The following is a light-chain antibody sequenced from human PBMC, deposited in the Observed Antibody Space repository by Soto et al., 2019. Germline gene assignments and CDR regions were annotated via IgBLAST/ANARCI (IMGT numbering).Light chain of an antibody. CDR3: QQYKNWPPWT. Sequence: EVVMTQSPATLSVSPGERATLSCRASQSVDNSLAWYQQKPGQAPRLLIFGASSRATGIPARFRGSGSGTDFTLTISSLQSEDFAVYYCQQYKNWPPWTLGQGTKVEIK. CDR2: GAS. CDR1: QSVDNS. V-gene: IGKV3-15*01. J-gene: IGKJ1*01.